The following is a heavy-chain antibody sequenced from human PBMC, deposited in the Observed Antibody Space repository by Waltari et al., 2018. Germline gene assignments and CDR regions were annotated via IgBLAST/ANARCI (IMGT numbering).Heavy chain of an antibody. Sequence: QVQLQESGPGLVKSSETLSLTCAVSGYSISNGFSWGWIRQTPGKGLEWIGSIDHTGNTYCNPSLKSRVTISIDTSKNQCFLRLTSVTAADTAVYYCARDSSSWFGNWFDPWGQGTLVTVSS. J-gene: IGHJ5*02. D-gene: IGHD3-10*01. CDR1: GYSISNGFS. CDR2: IDHTGNT. V-gene: IGHV4-38-2*02. CDR3: ARDSSSWFGNWFDP.